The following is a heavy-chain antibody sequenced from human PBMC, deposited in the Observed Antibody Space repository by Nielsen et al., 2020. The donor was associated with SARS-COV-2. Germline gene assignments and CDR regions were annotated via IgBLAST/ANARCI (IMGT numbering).Heavy chain of an antibody. Sequence: SETLSLTCTVSGGSISSSSYYWGWIRQPPGKGLEWIESIYYSGSTYYNPSLKSRVTISVDTSKNQFSLKLSSVTAADTAVYYCAKSISGTRPLWGQGTLVTVSS. J-gene: IGHJ4*02. CDR1: GGSISSSSYY. D-gene: IGHD3-10*01. V-gene: IGHV4-39*01. CDR3: AKSISGTRPL. CDR2: IYYSGST.